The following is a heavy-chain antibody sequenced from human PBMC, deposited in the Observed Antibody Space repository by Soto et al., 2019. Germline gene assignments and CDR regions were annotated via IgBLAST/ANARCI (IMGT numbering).Heavy chain of an antibody. CDR2: IYYLGNT. Sequence: SETLSLTCTVSGGSISSSSSYWGWIRQPPGKGLEWVGSIYYLGNTYYNPSLGGRVSISVDPSKNQFSLKLSSVTAADTAVYYCARGWAPRHMVRGLSTEGYWGQGTLVTVSS. V-gene: IGHV4-39*01. CDR1: GGSISSSSSY. CDR3: ARGWAPRHMVRGLSTEGY. J-gene: IGHJ4*02. D-gene: IGHD3-10*01.